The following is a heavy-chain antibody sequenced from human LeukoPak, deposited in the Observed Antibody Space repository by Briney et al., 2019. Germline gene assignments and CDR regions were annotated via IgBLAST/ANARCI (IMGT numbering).Heavy chain of an antibody. D-gene: IGHD1-1*01. V-gene: IGHV3-13*01. CDR3: ARVAKERVGGVYYFDY. J-gene: IGHJ4*02. CDR2: IGNAGDT. Sequence: GGSLRLSCAASGFTFSDYDMHWVRHATGKGLEWVSAIGNAGDTYYTGSVNRRFTISTENANNSLYLQMNSLRAGDTAVYYCARVAKERVGGVYYFDYWGQGTLVTVSS. CDR1: GFTFSDYD.